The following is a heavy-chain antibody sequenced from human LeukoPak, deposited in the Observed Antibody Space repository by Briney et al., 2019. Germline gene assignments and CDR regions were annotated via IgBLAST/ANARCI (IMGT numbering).Heavy chain of an antibody. CDR2: TYYRSKWYN. Sequence: SQTLSLTCAISGDSVSSNSAAWNWIRQSPSRGLEWLGRTYYRSKWYNDYAVSVKSRRTTHPKTSQHQSSLQLNSVTPEDTAVYYCARDAEGLLWFGESYSNWFDPWGQGTLVTVSS. D-gene: IGHD3-10*01. CDR1: GDSVSSNSAA. V-gene: IGHV6-1*01. J-gene: IGHJ5*02. CDR3: ARDAEGLLWFGESYSNWFDP.